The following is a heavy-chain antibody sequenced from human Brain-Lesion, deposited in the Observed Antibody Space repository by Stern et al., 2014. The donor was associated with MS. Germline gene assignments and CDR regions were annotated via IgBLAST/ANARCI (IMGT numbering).Heavy chain of an antibody. CDR1: GYIFTGYY. J-gene: IGHJ6*02. CDR2: INPNTGGT. Sequence: VQLVESGAEVKKPGASVKVSCQTSGYIFTGYYIHWVRQAPGQGLEWMEWINPNTGGTKYAQKLQGRVTMSRDTSISTAYVELSSLTSDDTAVYYCARDQRGITIFGVVTDYYYLGMDVWGQGTTVTVSS. CDR3: ARDQRGITIFGVVTDYYYLGMDV. V-gene: IGHV1-2*02. D-gene: IGHD3-3*01.